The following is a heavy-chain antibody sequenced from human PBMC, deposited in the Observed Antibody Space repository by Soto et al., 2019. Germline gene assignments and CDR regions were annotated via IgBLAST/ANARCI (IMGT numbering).Heavy chain of an antibody. Sequence: GGSLRLSCAASGVTFSSYAMSWVRQAPGKGLEWVSAISGSGGSTYYADSVKGRFTISRDNSKNTLYLQMNSLRAEDTAVYYCAKRTTVTGGYYYYMDVWGKGTTVTVSS. CDR3: AKRTTVTGGYYYYMDV. D-gene: IGHD4-4*01. J-gene: IGHJ6*03. V-gene: IGHV3-23*01. CDR2: ISGSGGST. CDR1: GVTFSSYA.